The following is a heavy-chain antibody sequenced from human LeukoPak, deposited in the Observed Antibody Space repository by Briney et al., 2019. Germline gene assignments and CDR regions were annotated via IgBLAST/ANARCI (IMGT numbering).Heavy chain of an antibody. J-gene: IGHJ3*02. D-gene: IGHD5-24*01. CDR3: ARDADLGATISGAFDI. Sequence: PGGSLRLSCAASGFTFSRYWMTWVRQAPGKGLEWVASIKQDGSEKYYVDSVKGRFTVSRDNAKNSVYVQMNRPRVEDTAIYYCARDADLGATISGAFDIWGQGRKVTVSS. CDR1: GFTFSRYW. CDR2: IKQDGSEK. V-gene: IGHV3-7*01.